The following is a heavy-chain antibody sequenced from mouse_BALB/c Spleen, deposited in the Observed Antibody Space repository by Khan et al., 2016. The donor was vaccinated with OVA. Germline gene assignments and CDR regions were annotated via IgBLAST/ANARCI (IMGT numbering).Heavy chain of an antibody. D-gene: IGHD2-14*01. Sequence: VELVESGPGLVRPSQTPSITCTVSGFSLTTYGVHWVRQSPGKGLEWLGVIRSAGKTDYNAAFISRLSITKDNSKSQVFFKMNSLQADDTAMYYCARNSYMYDFTYWGQGTLVTVSA. V-gene: IGHV2-2*01. J-gene: IGHJ3*01. CDR3: ARNSYMYDFTY. CDR1: GFSLTTYG. CDR2: IRSAGKT.